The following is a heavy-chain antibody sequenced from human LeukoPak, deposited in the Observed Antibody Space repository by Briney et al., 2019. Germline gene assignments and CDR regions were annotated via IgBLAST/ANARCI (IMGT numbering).Heavy chain of an antibody. V-gene: IGHV3-30*18. CDR2: ISYDGSNK. CDR3: AKDKDYYDSSGSLYFDY. J-gene: IGHJ4*02. D-gene: IGHD3-22*01. CDR1: GFTFSSYG. Sequence: PGRSLRLSCAASGFTFSSYGMHWVRQAPGKGLEWEAVISYDGSNKYYADSVKGRFTISRDNSKNTLYLQMNSLRAEDTAVYYCAKDKDYYDSSGSLYFDYWGQGTLVTVSS.